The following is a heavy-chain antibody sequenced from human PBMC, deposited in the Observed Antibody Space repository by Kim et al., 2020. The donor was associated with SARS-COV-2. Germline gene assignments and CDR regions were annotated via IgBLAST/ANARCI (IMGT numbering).Heavy chain of an antibody. CDR3: ARGYYYGSGSEWYFDL. CDR1: GYTFTSFG. V-gene: IGHV1-18*01. Sequence: ASVKVSCKASGYTFTSFGISWVRRAPGQGLEWMGWISAYNGNTNYAQKLQGRVTMTTDTSTSTAYMELRSLRSDDTAVYYCARGYYYGSGSEWYFDLWGRGSLVTVSS. CDR2: ISAYNGNT. D-gene: IGHD3-10*01. J-gene: IGHJ2*01.